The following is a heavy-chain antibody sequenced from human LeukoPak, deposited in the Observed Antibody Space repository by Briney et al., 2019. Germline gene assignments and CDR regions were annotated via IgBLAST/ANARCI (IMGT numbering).Heavy chain of an antibody. CDR1: GFTFSSYW. V-gene: IGHV3-74*01. Sequence: PGGSLRLSCAASGFTFSSYWMPWARQAPGKGLVWVSRINSDGSSTSYADSVKGRFTISRDNAKNTPYLQMNSLRVEDTAVYYCARGSYGAFDIWGQGTMVTVSS. D-gene: IGHD4-17*01. CDR3: ARGSYGAFDI. CDR2: INSDGSST. J-gene: IGHJ3*02.